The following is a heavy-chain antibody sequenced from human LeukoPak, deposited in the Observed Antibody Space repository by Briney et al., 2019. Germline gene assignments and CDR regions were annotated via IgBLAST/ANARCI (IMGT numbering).Heavy chain of an antibody. D-gene: IGHD2-8*02. V-gene: IGHV3-48*02. CDR1: GFTFSSYS. Sequence: GGSLRLSCAASGFTFSSYSMNWVRQAPGKGLEWVSYISGSGFTIYYADSVKGRFTISRDTAKNSLYLQMNSLRDEDTAVYYCARKVLPDNWFDPWGQGTLVTVSS. CDR3: ARKVLPDNWFDP. J-gene: IGHJ5*02. CDR2: ISGSGFTI.